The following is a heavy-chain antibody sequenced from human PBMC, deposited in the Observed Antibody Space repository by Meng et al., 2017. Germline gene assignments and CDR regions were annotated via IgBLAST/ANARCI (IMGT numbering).Heavy chain of an antibody. Sequence: VQRVETGGGLSQPGGSRSLSCACSGFTVSSNDMSWVRQAPGKGLEWVAVISYDGSNKYYADSVKGRFTISRDNSKNTLYLQMNSLRAEDTAVYYCAREAGYWGQGTLVTVSS. CDR2: ISYDGSNK. J-gene: IGHJ4*02. V-gene: IGHV3-30*03. CDR3: AREAGY. CDR1: GFTVSSND.